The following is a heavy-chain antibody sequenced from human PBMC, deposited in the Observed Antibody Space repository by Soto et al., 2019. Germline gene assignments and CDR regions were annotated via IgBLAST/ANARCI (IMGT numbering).Heavy chain of an antibody. CDR3: ASEWELFGAFDI. CDR1: GGTFSSYA. D-gene: IGHD1-26*01. Sequence: SVKVSCKASGGTFSSYAISWVRQAPGQGLEWMGGIIPIFGTANYAQKFQGRVTITADESTSTAYMELSSLRSEDTAVYYCASEWELFGAFDIWGQGTMLTVSS. V-gene: IGHV1-69*13. J-gene: IGHJ3*02. CDR2: IIPIFGTA.